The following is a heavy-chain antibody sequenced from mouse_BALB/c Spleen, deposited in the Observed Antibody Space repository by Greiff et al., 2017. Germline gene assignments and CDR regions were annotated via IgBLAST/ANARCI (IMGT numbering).Heavy chain of an antibody. CDR3: ARQGYDLAWFAY. D-gene: IGHD2-14*01. V-gene: IGHV5-12-2*01. CDR1: GFTFSSYT. J-gene: IGHJ3*01. CDR2: ISNGGGST. Sequence: EVKLVESGGGLVQPGGSLKLSCAASGFTFSSYTMSWVRQTPEKRLEWVAYISNGGGSTYYPDTVKGRFTISRDNAKNTLYLQMSSLKSEDTAMYYCARQGYDLAWFAYWGQGTLVTVSA.